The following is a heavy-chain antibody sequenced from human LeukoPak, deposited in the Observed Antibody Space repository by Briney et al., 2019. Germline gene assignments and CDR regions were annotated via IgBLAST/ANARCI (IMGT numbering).Heavy chain of an antibody. Sequence: SVKVSCKASGGTFSSYAISWVRQAPGQGLEWMGGIIPMFGTANYAQKFQGRVTITADESTSTAYMELSSLRSEDTAMYYCARDRCSSTSCYNWFDPWGQGTLVTVSS. CDR1: GGTFSSYA. CDR3: ARDRCSSTSCYNWFDP. D-gene: IGHD2-2*01. J-gene: IGHJ5*02. V-gene: IGHV1-69*13. CDR2: IIPMFGTA.